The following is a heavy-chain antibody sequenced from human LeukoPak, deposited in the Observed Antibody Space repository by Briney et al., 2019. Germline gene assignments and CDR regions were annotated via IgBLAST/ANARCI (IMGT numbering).Heavy chain of an antibody. CDR1: GFTFSNYA. J-gene: IGHJ4*02. CDR3: AKGLKGYSAYEQIDY. V-gene: IGHV3-23*01. Sequence: PGGSLRLSCAPSGFTFSNYAMSWVRQAPGKGLEWVSGLSATGGSTYYADSVKGRFTLSRDNSRSTLFLQMSSLRAEDTAIYYCAKGLKGYSAYEQIDYWGQGTLVTVSS. D-gene: IGHD5-12*01. CDR2: LSATGGST.